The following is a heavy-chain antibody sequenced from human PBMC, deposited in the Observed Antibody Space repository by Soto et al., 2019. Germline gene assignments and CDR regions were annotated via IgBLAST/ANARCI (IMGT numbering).Heavy chain of an antibody. V-gene: IGHV4-30-2*01. CDR1: GGSISSGGYS. CDR2: IYHSGST. CDR3: ARASLRDWFDP. Sequence: SETLSLTCAVSGGSISSGGYSLRWIRQPPGKGLEWIGYIYHSGSTYYNPSLKSRVTISVDRSKNQFSLKLSSVTAADTAVYYCARASLRDWFDPWGQGTLVTVSS. J-gene: IGHJ5*02.